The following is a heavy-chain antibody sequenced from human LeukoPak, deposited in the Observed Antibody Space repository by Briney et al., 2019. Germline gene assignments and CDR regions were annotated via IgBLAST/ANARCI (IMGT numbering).Heavy chain of an antibody. CDR2: ISYDGSNK. V-gene: IGHV3-30*18. Sequence: GGSLRLSCAASGFTFSSYGMHWVRQAPGKGLEWVAVISYDGSNKYYADSVKGRFTISRDNSKNTLYLQMNSLRAEDTAVYYCAKDSLDYWGQGTLVTVSS. CDR1: GFTFSSYG. CDR3: AKDSLDY. J-gene: IGHJ4*02.